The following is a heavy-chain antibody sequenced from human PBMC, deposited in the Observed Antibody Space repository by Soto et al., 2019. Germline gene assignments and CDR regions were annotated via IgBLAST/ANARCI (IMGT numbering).Heavy chain of an antibody. CDR1: GYSFTSYW. CDR3: ATGLWSGYYRPRYYYYGMDV. Sequence: LGESLKISCKGSGYSFTSYWIGWVRQMPGKGLEWMGIIYPGDSDTRYSPSFQGQVTISADKSISTAYLQWSSLKASDTAMYYCATGLWSGYYRPRYYYYGMDVWGQGSTVTVSS. J-gene: IGHJ6*02. D-gene: IGHD3-3*01. CDR2: IYPGDSDT. V-gene: IGHV5-51*01.